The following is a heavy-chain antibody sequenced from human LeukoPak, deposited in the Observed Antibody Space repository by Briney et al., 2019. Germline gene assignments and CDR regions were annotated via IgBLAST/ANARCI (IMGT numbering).Heavy chain of an antibody. J-gene: IGHJ4*02. D-gene: IGHD6-13*01. Sequence: PGGSLRLSCAASGFTFSSYSMNWVRQAPGKGLEWVSSISSSSSYIYYADSVKGRFTISRDNAKNSLYLQMNSLRAEDTALYYCARRGLAAAAGYYFDYWGQGTLVTVSS. CDR3: ARRGLAAAAGYYFDY. V-gene: IGHV3-21*04. CDR2: ISSSSSYI. CDR1: GFTFSSYS.